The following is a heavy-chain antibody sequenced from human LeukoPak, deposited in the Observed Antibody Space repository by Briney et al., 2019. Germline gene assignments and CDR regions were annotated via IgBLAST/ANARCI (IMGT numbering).Heavy chain of an antibody. CDR3: TTGTIAVAGTYYFDY. Sequence: GGSLRLSCAASGFTLSNAWMSWVRQSPGTGLEWLGRIKSKTDGGTTDYAAPVKGRFTISRDDSKDTLYLQMNSLETEDTAVYYCTTGTIAVAGTYYFDYWGPGTLVTVSS. D-gene: IGHD6-19*01. J-gene: IGHJ4*02. CDR2: IKSKTDGGTT. V-gene: IGHV3-15*01. CDR1: GFTLSNAW.